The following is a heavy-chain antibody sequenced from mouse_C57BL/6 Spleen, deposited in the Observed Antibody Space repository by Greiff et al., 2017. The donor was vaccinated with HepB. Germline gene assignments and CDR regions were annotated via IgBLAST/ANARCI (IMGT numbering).Heavy chain of an antibody. CDR3: AHYGSSYCFDY. CDR1: GYTFTSYG. V-gene: IGHV1-81*01. Sequence: VMLVESGAELARPGASVKLSCKASGYTFTSYGISWVKQRTGQGLEWIGEIYPRSGNTYYNEKFKGKATLTADKSSSTAYMELRSLTSEDSAVYFCAHYGSSYCFDYWGQGTTLTVSS. CDR2: IYPRSGNT. D-gene: IGHD1-1*01. J-gene: IGHJ2*01.